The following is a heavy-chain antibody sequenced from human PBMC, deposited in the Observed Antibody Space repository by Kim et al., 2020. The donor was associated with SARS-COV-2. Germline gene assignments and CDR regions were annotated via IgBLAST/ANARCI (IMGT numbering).Heavy chain of an antibody. D-gene: IGHD3-22*01. CDR1: GFTFSSYA. CDR3: AKEYDSSGYYYVSCFDP. J-gene: IGHJ5*02. Sequence: GGSLRLSCAASGFTFSSYAMSWVRQAPGKGLEWVSAISGSGGSTYYADSVKGRFTISRDNSKNTLYLQMNSLRAEDTAVYYCAKEYDSSGYYYVSCFDPWGRGTLVTVSS. V-gene: IGHV3-23*01. CDR2: ISGSGGST.